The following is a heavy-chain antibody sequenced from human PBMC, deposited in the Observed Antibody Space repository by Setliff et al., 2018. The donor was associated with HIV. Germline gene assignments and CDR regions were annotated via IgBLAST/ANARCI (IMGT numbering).Heavy chain of an antibody. Sequence: ASVKVSCKASGYTFTTHAMHWMRQAPGQRLEWMGWINAANGNTKYSQEFQGRVTITKDTSASTAYMELSSLRAEDMAVYYCAREGAAAGLDLDYWGQGTLVTVSS. CDR2: INAANGNT. V-gene: IGHV1-3*03. CDR1: GYTFTTHA. J-gene: IGHJ4*02. D-gene: IGHD6-13*01. CDR3: AREGAAAGLDLDY.